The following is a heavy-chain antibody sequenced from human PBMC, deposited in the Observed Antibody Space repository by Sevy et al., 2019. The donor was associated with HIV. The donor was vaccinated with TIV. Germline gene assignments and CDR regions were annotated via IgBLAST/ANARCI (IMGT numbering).Heavy chain of an antibody. D-gene: IGHD3-16*02. CDR2: MPYNGNKK. Sequence: GGSLRLSCAASGFSFSRPPMHWVRQAPGKELEWIAVMPYNGNKKYNEDSVKGRFIISRDDSKNTLYLQMNRLRVEDTAVYYCAREGFLTEGLIVSYGMDVWGQGTTVTVSS. V-gene: IGHV3-30*04. J-gene: IGHJ6*02. CDR1: GFSFSRPP. CDR3: AREGFLTEGLIVSYGMDV.